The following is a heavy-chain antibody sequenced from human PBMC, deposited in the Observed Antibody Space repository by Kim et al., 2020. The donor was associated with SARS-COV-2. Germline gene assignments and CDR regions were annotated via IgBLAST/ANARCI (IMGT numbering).Heavy chain of an antibody. V-gene: IGHV4-39*01. J-gene: IGHJ6*02. CDR2: IYYSGST. CDR3: ARITMVRGGYYYYGMDV. Sequence: SETLSLTCTVSGGSISSSSYYWGWIRQPPGKGLEWIGSIYYSGSTYYNPSLKSRVTISVDTSKNQFSLKLSSVTAADTAVYYCARITMVRGGYYYYGMDVWGQGTTVTVSS. D-gene: IGHD3-10*01. CDR1: GGSISSSSYY.